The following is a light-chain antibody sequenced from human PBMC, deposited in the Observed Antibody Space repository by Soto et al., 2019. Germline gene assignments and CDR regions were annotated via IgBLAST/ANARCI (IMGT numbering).Light chain of an antibody. CDR3: SSYTSSSTYV. Sequence: QSALTQPASVSGSPGHSITISCTGTSTDIGRYNHVSWYQQHPGKAPKLMIYDVSNRPSGVSNRFSGSKSGNTASLTISGLQAEDEADYYCSSYTSSSTYVFGTGTKVTVL. CDR2: DVS. V-gene: IGLV2-14*03. J-gene: IGLJ1*01. CDR1: STDIGRYNH.